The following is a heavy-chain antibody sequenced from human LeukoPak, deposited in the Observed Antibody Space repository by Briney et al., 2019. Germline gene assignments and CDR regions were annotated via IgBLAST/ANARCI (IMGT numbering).Heavy chain of an antibody. J-gene: IGHJ4*02. CDR1: GFTFISYA. D-gene: IGHD4-23*01. CDR2: ISNTGGST. CDR3: AFVGHGDNPRVY. Sequence: GGSLRLSCAASGFTFISYAMSWVRQAPGKGLEWVSGISNTGGSTYYADSVKGRFTISRDNSKNTLYLQMNSLRAEDTAVYYCAFVGHGDNPRVYWGQGTLVTVSS. V-gene: IGHV3-23*01.